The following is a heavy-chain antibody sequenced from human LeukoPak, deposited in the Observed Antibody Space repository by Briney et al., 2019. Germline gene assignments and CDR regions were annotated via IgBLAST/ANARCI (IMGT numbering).Heavy chain of an antibody. J-gene: IGHJ4*02. Sequence: GGSLRLSCAASGFTFDDYAMHWVRQAPGKGLEWVSLITWNGGSTDYADSVKGRFTISRDNSKNSLYLQMNSLRPEDSALYYCAKPHLPVVATPYFDYWGQGTLVTVSS. CDR1: GFTFDDYA. D-gene: IGHD5-12*01. CDR2: ITWNGGST. V-gene: IGHV3-43D*03. CDR3: AKPHLPVVATPYFDY.